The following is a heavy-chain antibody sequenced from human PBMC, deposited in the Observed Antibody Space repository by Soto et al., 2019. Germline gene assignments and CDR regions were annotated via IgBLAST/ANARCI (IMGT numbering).Heavy chain of an antibody. CDR1: GGSFSGYY. CDR3: ARAPITTRLNWFDP. V-gene: IGHV4-34*01. CDR2: INHSGST. Sequence: SETLSLTCAVYGGSFSGYYWSWIRQPPGKGLGWIGEINHSGSTNYNPSLKSRVTISVDTSKNQFSLKLSSVTAADTAVYYCARAPITTRLNWFDPWGQGTLVTVSS. J-gene: IGHJ5*02. D-gene: IGHD4-4*01.